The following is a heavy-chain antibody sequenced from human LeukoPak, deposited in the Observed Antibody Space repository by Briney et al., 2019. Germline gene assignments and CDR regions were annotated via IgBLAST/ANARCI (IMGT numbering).Heavy chain of an antibody. V-gene: IGHV3-23*01. D-gene: IGHD3-3*01. CDR1: GFTFSSYA. J-gene: IGHJ6*03. Sequence: GGSLRLSCAASGFTFSSYAMSWVRQAPGKGLEWVSAISGSGGSTYYADSVKGRFTISRDNSKNTLYLQMNSLRAEDTAVYYCAKGTDFWSGYHYYYYMDVWGKGTTVTVS. CDR2: ISGSGGST. CDR3: AKGTDFWSGYHYYYYMDV.